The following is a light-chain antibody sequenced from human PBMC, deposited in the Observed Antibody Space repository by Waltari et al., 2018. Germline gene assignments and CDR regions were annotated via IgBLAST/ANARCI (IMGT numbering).Light chain of an antibody. CDR1: QTINSW. Sequence: DIQMTQSPSSLSASVGDTVTITCRASQTINSWLAWYQQKSGKAPNLLIYKASGLQSGVPSRFSGSGSGTGFILTISSLQPEGFATYYCLQYNSSPWTFGQGTKVEV. V-gene: IGKV1-12*01. CDR3: LQYNSSPWT. J-gene: IGKJ1*01. CDR2: KAS.